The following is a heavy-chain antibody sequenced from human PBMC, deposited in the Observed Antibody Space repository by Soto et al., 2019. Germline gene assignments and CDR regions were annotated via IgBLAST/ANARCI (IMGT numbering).Heavy chain of an antibody. V-gene: IGHV1-2*02. D-gene: IGHD5-12*01. CDR1: GYTFTGYY. CDR2: INPKSGGT. CDR3: AKANSGDDDEFDY. Sequence: ASVKVSCKASGYTFTGYYMHWVRQAPGQGLEWMGWINPKSGGTDYAQKFQGRVTMTRDTSSSSVYMELSSLRSDDTAVYYCAKANSGDDDEFDYWGQGTQVTVSS. J-gene: IGHJ4*02.